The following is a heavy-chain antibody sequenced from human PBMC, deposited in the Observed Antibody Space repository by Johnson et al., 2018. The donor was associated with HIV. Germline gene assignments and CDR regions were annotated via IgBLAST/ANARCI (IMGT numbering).Heavy chain of an antibody. CDR1: GFSVSGNY. V-gene: IGHV3-53*01. J-gene: IGHJ3*01. Sequence: VQLVESGGGLIQPGGSLRVSCAASGFSVSGNYMSWVRQAPGTGLEWVSSIYVGGNSYSADSVKGRLTISRDNSENTLYLQMNRLRAEDTAVYYCARAYYDSRGYYPHAFHVWGQGTVVTVSS. D-gene: IGHD3-22*01. CDR2: IYVGGNS. CDR3: ARAYYDSRGYYPHAFHV.